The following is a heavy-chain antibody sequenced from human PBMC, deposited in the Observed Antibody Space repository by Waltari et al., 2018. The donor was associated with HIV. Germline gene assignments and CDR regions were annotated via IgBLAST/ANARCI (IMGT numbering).Heavy chain of an antibody. CDR3: ASLYNYFWGSPPPFDY. CDR1: GFTLSSYW. Sequence: EVQLVESGGGLVQPGGSLRLSCAASGFTLSSYWMHWVRQAPGRGLVWVSRINSDGSSTNYADSGKGRFTISRDNAKNTVYLQMNSLRAEDTALYYCASLYNYFWGSPPPFDYWGQGTLVTVSS. CDR2: INSDGSST. V-gene: IGHV3-74*01. J-gene: IGHJ4*02. D-gene: IGHD3-16*01.